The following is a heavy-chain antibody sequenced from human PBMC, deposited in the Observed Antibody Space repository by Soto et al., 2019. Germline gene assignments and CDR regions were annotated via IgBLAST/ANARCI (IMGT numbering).Heavy chain of an antibody. Sequence: QITLKESGPTLVKPTQTLTLTCTFSGFSLTTRGVGVGWIRQPPGKALECLALIYWDDDKRYSPSLQSRLSITKDTSKNQVVLTMTNVDPVDTATYCWAHIPNYYQYDWFDPWGQGTLVSVSS. CDR2: IYWDDDK. D-gene: IGHD3-16*01. CDR1: GFSLTTRGVG. CDR3: AHIPNYYQYDWFDP. J-gene: IGHJ5*02. V-gene: IGHV2-5*02.